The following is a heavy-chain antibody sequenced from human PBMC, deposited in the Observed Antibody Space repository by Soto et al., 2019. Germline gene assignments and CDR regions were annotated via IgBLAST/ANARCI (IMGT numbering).Heavy chain of an antibody. V-gene: IGHV3-23*01. CDR1: GFTFSRYA. CDR3: ARDPGSEGRVYFCYGSMDI. D-gene: IGHD3-10*01. CDR2: ISGSGGST. Sequence: EVQMLESGGGLVQPGGSLRLSCAASGFTFSRYAMSWVLQAPGKGLKWISAISGSGGSTYYADSVKGLFTISRDNSKNPPYLQMRSVRADDTAVYYSARDPGSEGRVYFCYGSMDIWGQELKVTFS. J-gene: IGHJ6*02.